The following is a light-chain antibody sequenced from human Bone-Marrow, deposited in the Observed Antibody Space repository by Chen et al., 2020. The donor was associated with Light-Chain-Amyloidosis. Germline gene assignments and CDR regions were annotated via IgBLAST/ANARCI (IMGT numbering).Light chain of an antibody. CDR3: QQTFSTTRT. V-gene: IGKV1-39*01. CDR2: TAS. Sequence: DIQRTQPPSPLSASVGDRVTITCRASQSIVNFLNWYQQKPGKPPTLFIYTASNLQSGVPSRFSGSGSGTDFTLTINSLHPDDCATYYCQQTFSTTRTFGPGTKLEI. CDR1: QSIVNF. J-gene: IGKJ2*01.